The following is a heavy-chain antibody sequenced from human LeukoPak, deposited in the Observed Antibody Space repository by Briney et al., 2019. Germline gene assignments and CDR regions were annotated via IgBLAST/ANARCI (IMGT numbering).Heavy chain of an antibody. V-gene: IGHV3-48*01. J-gene: IGHJ4*02. CDR1: GFTYSSYS. CDR3: ARESRDYVWGSYRHPRLDY. D-gene: IGHD3-16*02. CDR2: ISSSSSTI. Sequence: GGSLRLSCAASGFTYSSYSMNWVRQPPGKGLEWVSYISSSSSTIYYADSVKGRFTISRDNDKNSLHLQMNSLRAEDTAVYYCARESRDYVWGSYRHPRLDYWGQGTLVTVSS.